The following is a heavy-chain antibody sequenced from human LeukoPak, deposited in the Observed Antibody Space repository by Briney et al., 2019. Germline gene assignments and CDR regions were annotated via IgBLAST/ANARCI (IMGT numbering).Heavy chain of an antibody. CDR2: VYSSGVG. Sequence: SETLSLTCTVSGGSITGYYWNWIRQPAGQGLEWLGRVYSSGVGNYNPSLTSRVTMSVDTSKNQFSLKLTSLTAADTAVYYCAREEFLHEINSSGYFVYWGQGTLVTVSS. J-gene: IGHJ4*02. CDR3: AREEFLHEINSSGYFVY. D-gene: IGHD3-22*01. V-gene: IGHV4-4*07. CDR1: GGSITGYY.